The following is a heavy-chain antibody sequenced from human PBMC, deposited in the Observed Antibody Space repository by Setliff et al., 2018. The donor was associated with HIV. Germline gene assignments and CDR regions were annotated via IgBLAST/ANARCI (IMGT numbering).Heavy chain of an antibody. CDR1: GLTLSIYS. V-gene: IGHV3-11*03. CDR2: ISSNNGAYT. D-gene: IGHD7-27*01. CDR3: ATNWADFDY. J-gene: IGHJ4*02. Sequence: TGGSLRFSCAASGLTLSIYSMSWIRQAPGKGLEWVSYISSNNGAYTNYADSVKGRFTISRDNAKNSLYLQMNSLRVDDTAVYYCATNWADFDYWGQGTLVTVSS.